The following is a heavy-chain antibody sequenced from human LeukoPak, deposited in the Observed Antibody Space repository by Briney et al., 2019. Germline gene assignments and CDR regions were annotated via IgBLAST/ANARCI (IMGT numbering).Heavy chain of an antibody. D-gene: IGHD1-26*01. J-gene: IGHJ6*03. V-gene: IGHV4-30-4*08. Sequence: PSETLSLTCTVSGGSIRSGEDDWGWSRKPRGKGMEWIVDRYYSGSNYYNPSLKTRVTISVTTSKHPFSLTLSSVTAADTAVYYCASAPVNGIVALSYYYYMDVWGKGTTVTVSS. CDR2: RYYSGSN. CDR1: GGSIRSGEDD. CDR3: ASAPVNGIVALSYYYYMDV.